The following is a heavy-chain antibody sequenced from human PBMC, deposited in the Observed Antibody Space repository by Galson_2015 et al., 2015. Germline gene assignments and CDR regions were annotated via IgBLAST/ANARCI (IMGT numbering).Heavy chain of an antibody. J-gene: IGHJ4*02. CDR2: ISYDGSNK. CDR3: ARDRRPWGYSYAGDY. Sequence: SLRLSCAASGFTFSSYAMHWVRQAPGMGLEWVAVISYDGSNKYYADSVKGRFTISRDISKNTLYLQMNSLRAEDTAVYYCARDRRPWGYSYAGDYWGQGTLVTVSS. CDR1: GFTFSSYA. D-gene: IGHD5-18*01. V-gene: IGHV3-30-3*01.